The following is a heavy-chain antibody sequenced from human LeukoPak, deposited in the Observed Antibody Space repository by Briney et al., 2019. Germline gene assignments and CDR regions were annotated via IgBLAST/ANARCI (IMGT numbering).Heavy chain of an antibody. CDR1: GFTFSSYG. Sequence: PGGSLRPSCAASGFTFSSYGMHWVRQAPGKGLEWVAFIRYDGSNKYYADSVKGRFTISSDNSKNTLYLQMNSLRAEDTAVYYCAKGDSSSYYFDYWGQGTLVTVSS. D-gene: IGHD6-13*01. J-gene: IGHJ4*02. V-gene: IGHV3-30*02. CDR2: IRYDGSNK. CDR3: AKGDSSSYYFDY.